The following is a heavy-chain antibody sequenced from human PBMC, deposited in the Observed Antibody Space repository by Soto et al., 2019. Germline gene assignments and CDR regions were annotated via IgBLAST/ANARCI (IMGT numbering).Heavy chain of an antibody. Sequence: QVQLQQWGAGLLKPSETLSLTCAVYGGFVSSGSYYWSWIRQPPGKGLEWIGEMSHSGGTHFNPSLNSRVTISVDTSKIQLSLKMTSVTAADTALYYCARVERGTATTVVDAFDIWGPGTMVTVSS. D-gene: IGHD1-1*01. CDR1: GGFVSSGSYY. CDR2: MSHSGGT. J-gene: IGHJ3*02. V-gene: IGHV4-34*01. CDR3: ARVERGTATTVVDAFDI.